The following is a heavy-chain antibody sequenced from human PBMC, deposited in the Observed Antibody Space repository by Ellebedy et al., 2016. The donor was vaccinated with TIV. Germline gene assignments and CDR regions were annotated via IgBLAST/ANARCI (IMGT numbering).Heavy chain of an antibody. CDR1: GFSLSTNGMC. V-gene: IGHV2-70*01. CDR2: LDWDDDK. J-gene: IGHJ5*02. CDR3: ARMSYGDYVGWFDP. D-gene: IGHD4-17*01. Sequence: SGPTLVKPTQTLTLTCSFSGFSLSTNGMCVSWIRQPPGKALDFLSLLDWDDDKYYSTSLKTRLTISKDTSKNQVVLTMTNKEHVDTATYYCARMSYGDYVGWFDPWGQGTLVTVSS.